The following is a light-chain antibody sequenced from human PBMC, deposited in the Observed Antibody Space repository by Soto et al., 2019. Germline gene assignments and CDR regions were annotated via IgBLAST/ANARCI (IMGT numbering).Light chain of an antibody. J-gene: IGKJ1*01. CDR3: QKYISVPWT. Sequence: DIQMTQSPSSLSASVGDRVTITCRASQGISNFLAWYQHKPGKVPKLLIYGASTLQLGVPSRFSGSGSGTDFSLTISSLQPEDVATYYCQKYISVPWTFGQGTKVEIK. V-gene: IGKV1-27*01. CDR2: GAS. CDR1: QGISNF.